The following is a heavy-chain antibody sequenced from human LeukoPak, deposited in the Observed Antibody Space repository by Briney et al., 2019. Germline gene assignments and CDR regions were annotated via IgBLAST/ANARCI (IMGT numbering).Heavy chain of an antibody. Sequence: GWSLRLSCAASGWTFSYYWMHWVRQAPGRGLVWVSRINHDGTSTTDADSVKGRFTVSRDHAKYTLYLQMNSLRAEDTAVYYSARAPYTTGRGYYFDSWGQGTLVTVSS. D-gene: IGHD2/OR15-2a*01. CDR1: GWTFSYYW. CDR2: INHDGTST. V-gene: IGHV3-74*01. CDR3: ARAPYTTGRGYYFDS. J-gene: IGHJ4*02.